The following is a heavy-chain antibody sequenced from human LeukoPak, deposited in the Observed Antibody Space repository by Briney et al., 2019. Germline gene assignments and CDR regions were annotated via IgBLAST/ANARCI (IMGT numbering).Heavy chain of an antibody. CDR1: GGSISSSSYY. J-gene: IGHJ6*03. CDR2: IYDSRST. V-gene: IGHV4-39*07. D-gene: IGHD5-24*01. CDR3: ARHARDGYNRYYYYYYMDV. Sequence: SETLSLTCTVSGGSISSSSYYWGWIRQPPGKGLEWIVSIYDSRSTYYNPSLKSRVTISVDTYKNQFSLKLSSVTAADTAVYYCARHARDGYNRYYYYYYMDVWGKGTTVTVSS.